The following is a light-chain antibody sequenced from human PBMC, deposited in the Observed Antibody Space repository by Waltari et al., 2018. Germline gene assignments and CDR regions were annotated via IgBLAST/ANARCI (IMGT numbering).Light chain of an antibody. J-gene: IGLJ1*01. Sequence: QLVLTQSPSASASLGASVKLTCTLRSGHSTYAIAWHQQQPEKGPRYLMKLNSDGTYTKGDGIPDRFSGSSSGAERYLTISSLQSEDAADYYCQAWGTGIVFGTGTKVTVL. V-gene: IGLV4-69*01. CDR2: LNSDGTY. CDR1: SGHSTYA. CDR3: QAWGTGIV.